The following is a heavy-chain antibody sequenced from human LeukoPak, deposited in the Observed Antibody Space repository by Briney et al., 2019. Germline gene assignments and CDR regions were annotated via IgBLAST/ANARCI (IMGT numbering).Heavy chain of an antibody. Sequence: GGSLRLSCAASGFTFSTYNMNWVRQAPGKGLEWVSFIQYDGSRKNYVDSVKGRFTISRDNSKNTLYLRMFSLRPEDTAVYFCAKDLILWGQGTVVTVSS. CDR2: IQYDGSRK. CDR3: AKDLIL. J-gene: IGHJ3*01. CDR1: GFTFSTYN. V-gene: IGHV3-30*02.